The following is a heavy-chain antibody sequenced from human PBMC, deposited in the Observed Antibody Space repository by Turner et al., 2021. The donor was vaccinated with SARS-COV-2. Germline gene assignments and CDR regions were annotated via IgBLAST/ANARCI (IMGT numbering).Heavy chain of an antibody. CDR2: IYTSGLT. J-gene: IGHJ5*02. Sequence: QVQLQESGPGLVKHSETLSLTCTVSGGSLSNYFWSWIRQPAGKGLEWIGRIYTSGLTDYNPSLKSRVTMSVDTSKNKLSLRLTSVTAADTAVYYCTRVPSGGWFDPWGQGTLVSVSS. CDR3: TRVPSGGWFDP. D-gene: IGHD3-3*01. V-gene: IGHV4-4*07. CDR1: GGSLSNYF.